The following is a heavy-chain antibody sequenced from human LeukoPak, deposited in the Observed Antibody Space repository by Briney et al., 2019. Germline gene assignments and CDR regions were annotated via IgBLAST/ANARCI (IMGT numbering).Heavy chain of an antibody. J-gene: IGHJ4*02. D-gene: IGHD2-21*01. CDR1: GFLFSDFIDHA. CDR3: AREFSVVGNFDY. Sequence: PGGPLRLSCADSGFLFSDFIDHAMVWVRQAPGKGLEWVSYISSSSTSISYADSVRGRFSISRDNAQRSLYLHMNSLRDEDTAVYYCAREFSVVGNFDYWGQGTLVIVSS. CDR2: ISSSSTSI. V-gene: IGHV3-21*01.